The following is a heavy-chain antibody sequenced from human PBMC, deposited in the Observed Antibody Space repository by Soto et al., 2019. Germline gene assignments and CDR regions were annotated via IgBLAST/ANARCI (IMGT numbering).Heavy chain of an antibody. V-gene: IGHV1-3*01. CDR1: GDSFTSYA. Sequence: GASVKVSCKACGDSFTSYAMHWVRQAPGQRLEWMGWINAGNGNTKYSQKFQGRVTMTTDTSTTTAYMELKNLRSDDTAVYYCARDRSNSEYWGQGTLVTVSS. CDR3: ARDRSNSEY. J-gene: IGHJ4*02. D-gene: IGHD6-13*01. CDR2: INAGNGNT.